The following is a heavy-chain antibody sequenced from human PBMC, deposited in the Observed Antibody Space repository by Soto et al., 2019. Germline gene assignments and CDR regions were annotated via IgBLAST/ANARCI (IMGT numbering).Heavy chain of an antibody. J-gene: IGHJ5*02. CDR2: IIPILGIA. CDR1: GDAISSYT. D-gene: IGHD3-3*01. CDR3: ARAEILGYSDFWRRYYSLTWFDT. Sequence: ASLVNRSRKTSGDAISSYTISRGRQTTEQGLEWMVRIIPILGIANYAQKFQGRVTITADKSTSTAYMELSSLRSEDTAVYYCARAEILGYSDFWRRYYSLTWFDTWGEGTLVTVSS. V-gene: IGHV1-69*02.